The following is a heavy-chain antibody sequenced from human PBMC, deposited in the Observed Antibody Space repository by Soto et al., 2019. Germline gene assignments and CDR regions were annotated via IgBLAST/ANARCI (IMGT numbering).Heavy chain of an antibody. Sequence: QVQLVQSGAEVKKPGSSVKVSCKASGGTFSSYSINWVRQAPGQGLEWMGEMIPYYGTANYAQKFQGRVTITADESTSTADMGLSSLRSEDTAVYYCARDGGRHSGGIDYWGQGTLVTVAS. D-gene: IGHD1-26*01. CDR2: MIPYYGTA. CDR3: ARDGGRHSGGIDY. J-gene: IGHJ4*02. CDR1: GGTFSSYS. V-gene: IGHV1-69*01.